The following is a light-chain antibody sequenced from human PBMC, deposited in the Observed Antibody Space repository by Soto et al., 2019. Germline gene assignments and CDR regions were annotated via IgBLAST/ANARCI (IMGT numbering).Light chain of an antibody. J-gene: IGLJ1*01. CDR2: NDI. V-gene: IGLV1-44*01. Sequence: QSVLTQPPSASGTPGQRVTISCSGSSSNIEYNTVNWYQQVPETAPKLLIYNDIQRPSGVPDRFSGSKSGTSASLAISGLQSEDEADYYCAAWDESLNGYVFGTGTKVTV. CDR3: AAWDESLNGYV. CDR1: SSNIEYNT.